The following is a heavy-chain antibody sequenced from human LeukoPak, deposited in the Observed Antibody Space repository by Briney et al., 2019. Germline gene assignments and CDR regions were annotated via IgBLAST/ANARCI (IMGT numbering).Heavy chain of an antibody. CDR2: ISYDGSNK. V-gene: IGHV3-30-3*01. Sequence: GGSLRLSCAASGFTFSSYAMHWVRQAPGKGLEWVAVISYDGSNKYYADSVKGRFTISRDNAKNTLHLQMDSLTVEDTAVYYCAVSNWMDPWGQGTLVTVSS. CDR1: GFTFSSYA. J-gene: IGHJ5*02. CDR3: AVSNWMDP.